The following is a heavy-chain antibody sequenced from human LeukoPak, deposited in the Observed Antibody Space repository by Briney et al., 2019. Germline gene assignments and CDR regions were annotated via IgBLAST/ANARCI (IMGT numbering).Heavy chain of an antibody. CDR3: AKDFWSRGSSWYGSLDY. Sequence: GGPLGLPWAAPGLTFSSYAMSGARQAPGRGREGVSAFRGSGGSTYYADSVKGRFTISRDNSKNTLYLQMNSLRAEDTAVYYCAKDFWSRGSSWYGSLDYWGQGTLVTVSS. J-gene: IGHJ4*02. CDR2: FRGSGGST. CDR1: GLTFSSYA. D-gene: IGHD6-13*01. V-gene: IGHV3-23*01.